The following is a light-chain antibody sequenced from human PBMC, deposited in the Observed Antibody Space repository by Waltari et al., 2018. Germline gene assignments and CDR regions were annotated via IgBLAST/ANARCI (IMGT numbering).Light chain of an antibody. Sequence: IQMTQSPSSLSASIGDRVTITCRASRYVTHFLAWYQQRPGKVPRLLIHSASTLQSGVPSRFSGSGSGTEFTLTIDSLQPEDLATYYCQNYDTAPFTFGPATKVDLK. CDR2: SAS. CDR1: RYVTHF. V-gene: IGKV1-27*01. CDR3: QNYDTAPFT. J-gene: IGKJ3*01.